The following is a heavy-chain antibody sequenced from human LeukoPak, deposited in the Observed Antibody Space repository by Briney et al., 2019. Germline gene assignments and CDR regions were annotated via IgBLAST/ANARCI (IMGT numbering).Heavy chain of an antibody. CDR1: GGSISSSRYY. V-gene: IGHV4-39*01. J-gene: IGHJ4*02. CDR3: ARLQNYYGSGSYYTSRPYFDY. CDR2: IYYSGST. Sequence: SGTLSLTCAVSGGSISSSRYYWGWIRQPPGKGLEWIGSIYYSGSTYYNPSLKSRVTISVDTSKNQFSLKLSSVTAADTAVYYCARLQNYYGSGSYYTSRPYFDYWGQGTLVTVSS. D-gene: IGHD3-10*01.